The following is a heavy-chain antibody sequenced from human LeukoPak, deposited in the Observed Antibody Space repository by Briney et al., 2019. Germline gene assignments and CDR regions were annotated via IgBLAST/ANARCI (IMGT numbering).Heavy chain of an antibody. CDR2: ISWNSGSI. V-gene: IGHV3-9*01. CDR3: ATDMNSNYYYGMGV. Sequence: GGSLRLSCAASGFTFDDYAMHWVRQAPGKGLEWVSGISWNSGSIGYADSVKGRFTISRDNAKNSLYLQMNSLRAEDTALYYCATDMNSNYYYGMGVWGQGTTVTVSS. CDR1: GFTFDDYA. D-gene: IGHD4-11*01. J-gene: IGHJ6*02.